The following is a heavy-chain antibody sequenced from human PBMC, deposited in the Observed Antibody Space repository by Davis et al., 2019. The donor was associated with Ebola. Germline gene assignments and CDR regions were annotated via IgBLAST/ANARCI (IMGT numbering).Heavy chain of an antibody. CDR3: ARDPLIIGDATTDS. Sequence: GESLKISCAASGFTFSDYYMSWIRHAPGKGLEWVSYISSSGSTIYYADSVKGRFTISRDNAKNSLFLQINSLRADDTAVYYWARDPLIIGDATTDSWGQGTLVTVSS. V-gene: IGHV3-11*04. CDR1: GFTFSDYY. CDR2: ISSSGSTI. D-gene: IGHD2/OR15-2a*01. J-gene: IGHJ5*01.